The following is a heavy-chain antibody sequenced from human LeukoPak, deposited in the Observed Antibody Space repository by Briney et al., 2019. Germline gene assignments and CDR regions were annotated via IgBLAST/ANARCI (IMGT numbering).Heavy chain of an antibody. V-gene: IGHV3-30*02. CDR1: GFTFSTYA. CDR2: IRYDGSRK. CDR3: AKDHQEFMVTAMGYHY. J-gene: IGHJ4*02. Sequence: GGSLRLSCAASGFTFSTYAMHWVRQAPGKGLEWVAFIRYDGSRKYYADFVEGRFTISRDNSRNTLYLQMNSLRAEDTAVYYCAKDHQEFMVTAMGYHYWGQGTLVTVSS. D-gene: IGHD5-18*01.